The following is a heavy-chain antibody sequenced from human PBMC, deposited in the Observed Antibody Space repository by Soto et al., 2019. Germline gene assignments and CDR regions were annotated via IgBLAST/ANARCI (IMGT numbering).Heavy chain of an antibody. V-gene: IGHV1-46*01. CDR2: INPSGGST. CDR3: ARDLSPAMTPGAFDSSGYYRYWFDP. CDR1: GYTFTSYY. D-gene: IGHD3-22*01. Sequence: ASVKVSCKASGYTFTSYYMHWVRQAPGQGLEWMGIINPSGGSTSYAQKFQGRVTMTRDTSTSTVYMELSSLRSEDTAVYYCARDLSPAMTPGAFDSSGYYRYWFDPWGQGTLVTVSS. J-gene: IGHJ5*02.